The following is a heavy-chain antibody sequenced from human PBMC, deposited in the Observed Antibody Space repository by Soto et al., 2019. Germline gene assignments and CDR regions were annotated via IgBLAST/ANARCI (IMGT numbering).Heavy chain of an antibody. CDR2: ISSNGGST. Sequence: GGSLRLSCSASGFTFSSYAMHWVRQAPGKGLEYVSAISSNGGSTYYADSVKGRFTISRDNSKNTLYLQMRRLRAEDTAVYYCVKEGRITMIVVVNYFDYWGQGTLVTVSS. J-gene: IGHJ4*02. CDR3: VKEGRITMIVVVNYFDY. CDR1: GFTFSSYA. V-gene: IGHV3-64D*08. D-gene: IGHD3-22*01.